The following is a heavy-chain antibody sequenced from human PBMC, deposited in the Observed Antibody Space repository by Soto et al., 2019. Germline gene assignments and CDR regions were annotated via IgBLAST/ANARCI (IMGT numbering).Heavy chain of an antibody. CDR3: AKRERWPASGPY. V-gene: IGHV3-23*01. CDR1: GFTFSSYS. Sequence: GGSLRLSCAASGFTFSSYSMTWVRQAPGKGLEWVSDISGSGDNTYYADSVKGRFTISRDNSKNTLDLQMNGLRAEDTALYYCAKRERWPASGPYWGQGTLVTVSS. D-gene: IGHD1-1*01. J-gene: IGHJ4*02. CDR2: ISGSGDNT.